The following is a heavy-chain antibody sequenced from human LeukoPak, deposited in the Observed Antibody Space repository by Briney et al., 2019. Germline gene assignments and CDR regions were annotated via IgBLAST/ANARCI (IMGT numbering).Heavy chain of an antibody. V-gene: IGHV3-30-3*01. CDR3: ARDRSRYSSGWYATGAFDI. J-gene: IGHJ3*02. D-gene: IGHD6-19*01. CDR1: GFTFSSYA. CDR2: ISYDGSNK. Sequence: GGSLRLSCAASGFTFSSYAMHWVRQAPGKGLEWVAVISYDGSNKYYADSVKGRFTISRDNSKNTLYLQMNSLRAEDTAVYYCARDRSRYSSGWYATGAFDIWGQGTMVTVSS.